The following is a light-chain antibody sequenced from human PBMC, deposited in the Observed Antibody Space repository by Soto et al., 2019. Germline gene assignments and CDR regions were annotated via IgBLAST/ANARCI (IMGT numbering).Light chain of an antibody. CDR1: QSVSSA. Sequence: ETVMTQSPATLSVSPGERATLSCRASQSVSSALAWYQQKPGLPPRLLIYDASTMATGIPARFSGSGSGTDFTLTISSLQSQDFAVYYCQQYNKWPRTFGQGTKVDIK. CDR2: DAS. CDR3: QQYNKWPRT. J-gene: IGKJ1*01. V-gene: IGKV3-15*01.